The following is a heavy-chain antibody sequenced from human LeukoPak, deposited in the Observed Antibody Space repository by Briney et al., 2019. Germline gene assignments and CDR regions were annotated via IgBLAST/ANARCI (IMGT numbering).Heavy chain of an antibody. V-gene: IGHV3-21*01. Sequence: GGSLILSCAASGFTFSSYRMNWVRQAPGKGLEWVSSISSSSSYIYYADSVKGRFTISRDNAKNSLNLQMNSLRAEDTAVYYCASDDYGGFDIWGQGTMVTVSS. J-gene: IGHJ3*02. D-gene: IGHD4-23*01. CDR1: GFTFSSYR. CDR2: ISSSSSYI. CDR3: ASDDYGGFDI.